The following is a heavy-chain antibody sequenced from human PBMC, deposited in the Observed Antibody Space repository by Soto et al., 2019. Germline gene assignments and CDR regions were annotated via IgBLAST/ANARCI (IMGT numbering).Heavy chain of an antibody. CDR1: GYTFTGYY. V-gene: IGHV1-2*04. D-gene: IGHD2-21*02. CDR2: INPNSGGA. J-gene: IGHJ6*02. CDR3: ARDFCVPQTAAVVTANSVEYYYGMDV. Sequence: ASVKVSCKASGYTFTGYYMHWVRQAPGQGLEWMGWINPNSGGANYAQKFQGWVTMTRDTSISTAYMELSRLRSDDTAVYYCARDFCVPQTAAVVTANSVEYYYGMDVWGQGTTVTVSS.